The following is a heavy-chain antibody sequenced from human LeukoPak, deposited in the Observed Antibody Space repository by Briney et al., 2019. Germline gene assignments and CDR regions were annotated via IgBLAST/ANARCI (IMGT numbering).Heavy chain of an antibody. D-gene: IGHD6-19*01. CDR3: AKDRAGYSTGWTFDS. CDR1: GFTFSDYS. CDR2: ISASGGST. Sequence: PGRSLRLSCTASGFTFSDYSMTWVRQAPGKGLEWVSGISASGGSTYYADSVKGRFTISRDKSKNRLFLQMNSLRAEDTAVYYRAKDRAGYSTGWTFDSWGQGTLVTVSS. V-gene: IGHV3-23*01. J-gene: IGHJ4*02.